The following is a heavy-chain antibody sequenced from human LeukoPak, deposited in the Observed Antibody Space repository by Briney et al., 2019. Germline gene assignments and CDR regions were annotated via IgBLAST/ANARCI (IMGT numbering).Heavy chain of an antibody. V-gene: IGHV4-4*09. D-gene: IGHD5-18*01. CDR3: ASPRTSYRYTFDY. J-gene: IGHJ4*02. CDR2: ISTSGST. CDR1: VASISNYY. Sequence: PSETLSLTCAVYVASISNYYWSWIRQAPGKGLEWIGYISTSGSTNYNPSLKSRVSISLDTSNNRFSLNLNFVTAADTAVYFCASPRTSYRYTFDYWGPGTLVTVPS.